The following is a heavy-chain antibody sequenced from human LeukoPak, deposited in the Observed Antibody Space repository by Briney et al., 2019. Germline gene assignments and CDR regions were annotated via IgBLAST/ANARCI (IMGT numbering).Heavy chain of an antibody. V-gene: IGHV4-31*03. CDR1: GGSISSGGYY. CDR3: ARAGDSGSLSLYFDY. D-gene: IGHD1-26*01. CDR2: IYYSGST. Sequence: SQTLSLTCTVSGGSISSGGYYWSWIRQHPGKGLEWIGYIYYSGSTYYNPSLKSRVTISVDTSKNQFSLKLSSVTAADTAVYYCARAGDSGSLSLYFDYWGQGTLVTVSS. J-gene: IGHJ4*02.